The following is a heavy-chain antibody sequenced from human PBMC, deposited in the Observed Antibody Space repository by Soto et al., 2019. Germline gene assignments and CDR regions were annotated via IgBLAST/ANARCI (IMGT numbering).Heavy chain of an antibody. CDR2: ISSSSSTI. D-gene: IGHD6-13*01. V-gene: IGHV3-48*01. J-gene: IGHJ6*02. CDR3: ARDWRSSSWSYYYYGMDV. CDR1: GFTFSSYS. Sequence: PGGSLRLSCAASGFTFSSYSMNWVRQAPGKGLEWVSYISSSSSTIYYADSVKGRFTISRDNAKNSLYLQINSLRAEDTAVYYCARDWRSSSWSYYYYGMDVWGQGTTVTVSS.